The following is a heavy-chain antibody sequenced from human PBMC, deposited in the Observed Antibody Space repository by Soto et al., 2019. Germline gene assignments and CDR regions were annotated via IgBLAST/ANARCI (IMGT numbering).Heavy chain of an antibody. CDR3: VRDLAGSGSYYTDY. Sequence: QVQLVQSGAEVKKPGASVKVSCKTSGYIFLSYGLSWVRQAPGQGLEWMGWIKPFDATTKYAQKFQGRFSMTIDTSTSSVYMELMSLRSDDTAVYYCVRDLAGSGSYYTDYWGRGTLVTVSS. CDR2: IKPFDATT. J-gene: IGHJ4*02. V-gene: IGHV1-18*04. CDR1: GYIFLSYG. D-gene: IGHD3-10*01.